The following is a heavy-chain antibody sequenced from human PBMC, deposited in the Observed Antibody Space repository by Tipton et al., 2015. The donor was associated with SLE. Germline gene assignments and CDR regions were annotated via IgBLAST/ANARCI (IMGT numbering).Heavy chain of an antibody. J-gene: IGHJ4*02. D-gene: IGHD2-15*01. CDR2: ISAYDGNT. CDR1: GYTFTSYS. CDR3: ARDVARRPVGGDF. Sequence: QLVQSGAEVKKPGASVKVSCKASGYTFTSYSITWVRQAPGQGLEWMGWISAYDGNTKYGQKFQGRVTMTTDTSTSTAYMELRSLRPDDTAVYYCARDVARRPVGGDFWGQGTLVTVSS. V-gene: IGHV1-18*01.